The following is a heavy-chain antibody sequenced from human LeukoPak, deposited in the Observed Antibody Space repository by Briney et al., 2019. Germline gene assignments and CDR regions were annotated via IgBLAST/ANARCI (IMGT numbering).Heavy chain of an antibody. CDR3: ARPNYFDSSGYYF. D-gene: IGHD3-22*01. Sequence: PGRSLRLSCAASGFTFSAYAMHWVRQAPGKGLEWVAVISSDGSNENSADSVKGRFTIFRDNSKKTLSLQMNSLRAEDTAVYYCARPNYFDSSGYYFWGQGTLVTVSS. CDR1: GFTFSAYA. CDR2: ISSDGSNE. V-gene: IGHV3-30*04. J-gene: IGHJ4*02.